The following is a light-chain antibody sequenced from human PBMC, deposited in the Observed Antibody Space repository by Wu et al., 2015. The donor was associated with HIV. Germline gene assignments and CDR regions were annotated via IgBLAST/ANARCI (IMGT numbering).Light chain of an antibody. Sequence: EIVLTQSPGTLSLSPGERVTLSCRASQTLNSNYVAWYQQKSGQAPRLLMYAASSRATDIPDRFSGSVSGTDFTLTISRLETEDFAVYYCQQRSNLMYTFGQGTKLEIK. CDR2: AAS. V-gene: IGKV3D-20*02. CDR1: QTLNSNY. J-gene: IGKJ2*01. CDR3: QQRSNLMYT.